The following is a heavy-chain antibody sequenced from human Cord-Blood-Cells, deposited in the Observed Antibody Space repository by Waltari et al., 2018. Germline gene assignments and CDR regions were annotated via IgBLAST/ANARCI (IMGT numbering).Heavy chain of an antibody. CDR2: IRYDGSNK. J-gene: IGHJ4*02. D-gene: IGHD2-8*01. CDR3: AKAMGGGFDY. CDR1: GFTFRSYG. V-gene: IGHV3-30*02. Sequence: QVQLVESGGGVVQPGGSLRLSCAASGFTFRSYGMPWVRQAPGKGMEWVAFIRYDGSNKYYADSVKGRFTISRDNSKNTLYLQMNSLRAEDTAVYYWAKAMGGGFDYWGQGTLVTVSS.